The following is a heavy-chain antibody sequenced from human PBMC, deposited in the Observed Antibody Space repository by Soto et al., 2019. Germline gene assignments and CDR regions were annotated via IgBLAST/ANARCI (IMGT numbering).Heavy chain of an antibody. CDR3: ARGWATKGYYYYMDV. V-gene: IGHV1-2*04. CDR2: INPNSGGT. J-gene: IGHJ6*03. CDR1: GYTFTGYY. Sequence: ASVKVSCKASGYTFTGYYMHWVRQAPGQGLEWMGWINPNSGGTNYAQKFQGWVTMTRDTSISTAYMELSRLRSDDTAVYYCARGWATKGYYYYMDVWGKGTTVTVSS. D-gene: IGHD5-12*01.